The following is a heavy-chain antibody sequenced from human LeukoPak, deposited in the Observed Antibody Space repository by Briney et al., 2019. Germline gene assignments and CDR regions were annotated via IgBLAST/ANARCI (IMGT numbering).Heavy chain of an antibody. D-gene: IGHD5-18*01. CDR1: GGSISSGDYY. J-gene: IGHJ2*01. V-gene: IGHV4-30-4*01. Sequence: SQTLSLTCTVSGGSISSGDYYWSWIRQPPGKGLEWIGYIYYSGSTYYNLSLKSRVTISVDTSKNQFSLKLSSVTAADTAVYYCARVLDTAMVGWYFDLWGRGTLVTVSS. CDR3: ARVLDTAMVGWYFDL. CDR2: IYYSGST.